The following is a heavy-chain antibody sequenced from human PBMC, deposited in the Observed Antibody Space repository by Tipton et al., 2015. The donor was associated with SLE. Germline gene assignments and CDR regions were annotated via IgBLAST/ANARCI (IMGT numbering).Heavy chain of an antibody. J-gene: IGHJ4*02. CDR2: KSYSWVT. CDR3: ASSPGVTLFRVVSYFDL. V-gene: IGHV4-59*13. Sequence: TLSLTCTVSDDSITTDYWTWIRQPPGKGLAYNGYKSYSWVTNSNPSLQRRVTMSIDASKKQVSLRLSSVTAADTAVYYCASSPGVTLFRVVSYFDLWGQGILVIVSS. CDR1: DDSITTDY. D-gene: IGHD3-3*01.